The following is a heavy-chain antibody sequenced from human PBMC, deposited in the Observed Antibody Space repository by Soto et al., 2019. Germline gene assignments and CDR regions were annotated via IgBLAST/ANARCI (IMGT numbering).Heavy chain of an antibody. V-gene: IGHV5-10-1*01. J-gene: IGHJ4*02. CDR1: GYSFTSYW. D-gene: IGHD3-10*01. CDR2: IDPGDSYT. Sequence: EVQLVQSGAEVKKPGESLRISCKGSGYSFTSYWITGVRQMPEKGLEWMGKIDPGDSYTSYSPSFQGHVTVSADRSISTAYLQWSSLKASDTAMYYCASSSRSRKAGDYYFDYWGQGTLVTVSS. CDR3: ASSSRSRKAGDYYFDY.